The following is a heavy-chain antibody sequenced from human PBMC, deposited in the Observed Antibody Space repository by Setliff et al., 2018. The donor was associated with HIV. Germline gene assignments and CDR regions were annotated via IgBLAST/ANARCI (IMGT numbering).Heavy chain of an antibody. CDR1: GYTFINYG. V-gene: IGHV1-18*01. Sequence: ASVKVSCKASGYTFINYGISWVRQAPGQGLEWMGWISAYNGNTNYAQKFQGRVTMTTDTSTSTAYMEMRSLRSDDTAVYYCARQGYYDSRLDWWGQGTLVTVSS. CDR3: ARQGYYDSRLDW. J-gene: IGHJ4*02. D-gene: IGHD3-22*01. CDR2: ISAYNGNT.